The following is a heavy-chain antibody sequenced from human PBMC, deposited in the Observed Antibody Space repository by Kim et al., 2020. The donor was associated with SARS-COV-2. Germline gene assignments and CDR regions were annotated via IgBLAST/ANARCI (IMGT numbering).Heavy chain of an antibody. Sequence: SETLSLTCTVSGGSISSSSYYWGWIRQPTGKGLEGIGSIYYSGSTYYNPSLKSRVTISVDTAKNQFSRKLSAVTAAETAGEDCARQRREGRQTSPDYF. D-gene: IGHD1-26*01. CDR1: GGSISSSSYY. CDR2: IYYSGST. J-gene: IGHJ4*01. V-gene: IGHV4-39*01. CDR3: ARQRREGRQTSPDYF.